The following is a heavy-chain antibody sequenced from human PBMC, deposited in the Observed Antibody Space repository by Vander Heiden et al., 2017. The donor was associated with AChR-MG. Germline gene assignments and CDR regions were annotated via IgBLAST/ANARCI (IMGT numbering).Heavy chain of an antibody. Sequence: QVQLVQSGAEVKKPGSSVKVSCQASGGTFSSYTISWVRQAPGQGLEWMGRIIPILGIANYAQKFQGRVTITADKSTSTAYMELSSLRSEDTAVYYCARSRRDGYNYYFDYWGQGTLVTVSS. V-gene: IGHV1-69*02. J-gene: IGHJ4*02. D-gene: IGHD5-12*01. CDR3: ARSRRDGYNYYFDY. CDR2: IIPILGIA. CDR1: GGTFSSYT.